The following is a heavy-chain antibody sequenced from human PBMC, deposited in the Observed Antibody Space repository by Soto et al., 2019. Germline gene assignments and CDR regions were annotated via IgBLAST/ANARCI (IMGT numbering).Heavy chain of an antibody. J-gene: IGHJ4*02. Sequence: QVQLVQSGAEVKKPGSSVKVSCKASGGTFSSYTISWVRQAPGQGLEWMGRIIPILGIANYAQKVQGRVTITADKSTSTAYMELSSLRSEDTAVYYCAREYYDFWSGYYTEDYFDYWGQGTLVTVSS. CDR1: GGTFSSYT. CDR2: IIPILGIA. D-gene: IGHD3-3*01. CDR3: AREYYDFWSGYYTEDYFDY. V-gene: IGHV1-69*02.